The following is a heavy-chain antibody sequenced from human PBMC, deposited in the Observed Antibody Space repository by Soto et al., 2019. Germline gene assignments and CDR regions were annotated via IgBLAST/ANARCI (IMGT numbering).Heavy chain of an antibody. J-gene: IGHJ4*02. D-gene: IGHD2-2*01. Sequence: QVQLVESGGGVVQPGRSLRLSCAASGFTFSSYGMHWVRQAPGKGLEWVAVISYDGSNKYYADSVKDRFTISRDNSKNTLYLQMNSLRAEDTAVYYCAKEQTPLLTHVYHPYFDYWGQGTLVTVSS. CDR2: ISYDGSNK. V-gene: IGHV3-30*18. CDR3: AKEQTPLLTHVYHPYFDY. CDR1: GFTFSSYG.